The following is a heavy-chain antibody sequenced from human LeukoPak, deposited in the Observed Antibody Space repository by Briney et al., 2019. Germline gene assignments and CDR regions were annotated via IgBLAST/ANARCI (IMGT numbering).Heavy chain of an antibody. Sequence: PSETLSLTCTVSGDSISTSNSYWGWIHPPPGKGLEWIGSIYYSGNTYYTASLKSRVTISVDTSKNQFSLKLTSVTAADTAVYYCASGISSEYWGQGTLVTVSS. J-gene: IGHJ4*02. CDR1: GDSISTSNSY. CDR3: ASGISSEY. D-gene: IGHD1-14*01. CDR2: IYYSGNT. V-gene: IGHV4-39*01.